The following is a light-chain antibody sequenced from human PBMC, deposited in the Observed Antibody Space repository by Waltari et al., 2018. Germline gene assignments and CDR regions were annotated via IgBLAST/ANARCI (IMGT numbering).Light chain of an antibody. CDR1: QSIGRS. Sequence: EIVFTQHPGTLSLSPGQRATLSCRASQSIGRSLFWYQQKPGQAPRLLIYDVSRRATGIPDRFSGSGYGTDFSLTISRLEPEDFAVYYCQKYERLPATFGQGTTVEIK. CDR3: QKYERLPAT. J-gene: IGKJ1*01. V-gene: IGKV3-20*01. CDR2: DVS.